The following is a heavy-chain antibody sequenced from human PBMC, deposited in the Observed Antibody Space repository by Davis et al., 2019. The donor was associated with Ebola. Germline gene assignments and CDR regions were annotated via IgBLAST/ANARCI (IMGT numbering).Heavy chain of an antibody. CDR2: ISYDGRSK. D-gene: IGHD3-10*01. CDR3: ATAHTSGSFDP. J-gene: IGHJ5*02. V-gene: IGHV3-33*05. Sequence: GESLKISCTASGFTFNKFGMHWVRQAPGTGLQWLAIISYDGRSKYYADSVKGRFTISRDNSKKTVYLQMNSLTDEDTAKYFCATAHTSGSFDPWGQGTLVTVSP. CDR1: GFTFNKFG.